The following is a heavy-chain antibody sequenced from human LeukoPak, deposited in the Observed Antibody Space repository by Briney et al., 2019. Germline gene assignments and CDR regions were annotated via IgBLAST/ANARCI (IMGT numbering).Heavy chain of an antibody. J-gene: IGHJ4*02. CDR2: IIPILGIA. Sequence: GASVKVSCKASGGTFSSYAISWVRQAPGQGLEWMGRIIPILGIANYAQKFQGRVTITADKSTSTAYMELSSLRSEDTAVYYCAFHPPSHYDSSGYGSYWGQGTLVTVSS. D-gene: IGHD3-22*01. V-gene: IGHV1-69*04. CDR1: GGTFSSYA. CDR3: AFHPPSHYDSSGYGSY.